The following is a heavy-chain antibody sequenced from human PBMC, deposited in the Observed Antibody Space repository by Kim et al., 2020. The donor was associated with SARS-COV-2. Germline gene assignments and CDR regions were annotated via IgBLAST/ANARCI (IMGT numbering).Heavy chain of an antibody. V-gene: IGHV3-64D*09. CDR2: ISSNGGST. D-gene: IGHD3-9*01. J-gene: IGHJ4*02. CDR1: GFTFSSYA. CDR3: VNSDLQSLRYFDWLQDFDY. Sequence: GGSLRLSCSASGFTFSSYAMHWVRQAPGKGLEYVSAISSNGGSTYYADSVKGRFTISRDNSKNTLYLQMSSLIAEDTAVYYCVNSDLQSLRYFDWLQDFDYWGQGTLVTVSS.